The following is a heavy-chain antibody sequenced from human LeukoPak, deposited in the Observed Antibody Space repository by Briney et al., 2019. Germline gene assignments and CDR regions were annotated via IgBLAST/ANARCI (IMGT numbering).Heavy chain of an antibody. CDR1: GYTFTSYG. J-gene: IGHJ4*02. V-gene: IGHV1-18*01. D-gene: IGHD3-22*01. Sequence: ASVKVSCKASGYTFTSYGISWVRQAPGQGLEWMGWISAYNGNTNYAQKLQGRVTMTTDTSTSTAYMELRSLRSDDTAVYYCARDQTEYYYDSSGYYSHGGVDYWGQGTLVTVSS. CDR3: ARDQTEYYYDSSGYYSHGGVDY. CDR2: ISAYNGNT.